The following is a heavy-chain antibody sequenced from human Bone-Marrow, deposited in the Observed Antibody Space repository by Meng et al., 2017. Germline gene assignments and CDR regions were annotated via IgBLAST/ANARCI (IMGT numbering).Heavy chain of an antibody. J-gene: IGHJ6*02. CDR3: NVPIAVDYYYYGMDV. V-gene: IGHV3-49*04. CDR2: IRSKASGGTT. CDR1: GFTFGDYA. D-gene: IGHD6-19*01. Sequence: GESLKISCTASGFTFGDYAMDWVRQAPGKGLEWVGFIRSKASGGTTEYAASVRGRFTISRDNPKSIAYLQMNSLKTEDTGVYYCNVPIAVDYYYYGMDVWGQGTTVTVSS.